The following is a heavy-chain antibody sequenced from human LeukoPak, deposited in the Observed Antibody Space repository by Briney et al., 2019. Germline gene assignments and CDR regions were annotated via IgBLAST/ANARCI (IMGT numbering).Heavy chain of an antibody. CDR3: AGGLTIFGVVNAFDI. CDR1: GGSISSSSYY. J-gene: IGHJ3*02. Sequence: SETLSLTCAVSGGSISSSSYYWSWIRQPAGKGLEWIGRIYTSGSTNYNPSLKSRVTMSVDTSKNQFSLKLSSVTAADTAVYYCAGGLTIFGVVNAFDIWGQGTMVTVSS. CDR2: IYTSGST. V-gene: IGHV4-61*02. D-gene: IGHD3-3*01.